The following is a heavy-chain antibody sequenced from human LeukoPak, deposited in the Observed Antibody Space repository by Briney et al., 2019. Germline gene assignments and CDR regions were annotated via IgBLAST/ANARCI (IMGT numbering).Heavy chain of an antibody. J-gene: IGHJ5*02. Sequence: SETLSLTCTVSGGSISSYYWSWIRQPPGRGLEWIGYIYYSGSTNYNPSLKSRVTISVDTSKNQFSPKLSSVTAADTAVYYCARHRYRYCSSTSCYPNWFDPWGQGTLVTVSS. V-gene: IGHV4-59*08. CDR1: GGSISSYY. D-gene: IGHD2-2*01. CDR2: IYYSGST. CDR3: ARHRYRYCSSTSCYPNWFDP.